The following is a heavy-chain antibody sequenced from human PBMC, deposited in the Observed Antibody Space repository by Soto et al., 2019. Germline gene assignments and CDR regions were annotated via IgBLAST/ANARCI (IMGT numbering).Heavy chain of an antibody. Sequence: PSQTLSLTCAISGYSVSSNSAAWNWIRQSPSRGLEWLGRTYYRSKWYNDYAVSVKSRITINPDTSKNQFSLQLNSVTPEDTAVYYCARVRDPPVVAKRGSNWFDPWGQGTLVTVS. V-gene: IGHV6-1*01. CDR1: GYSVSSNSAA. CDR3: ARVRDPPVVAKRGSNWFDP. CDR2: TYYRSKWYN. J-gene: IGHJ5*02. D-gene: IGHD2-15*01.